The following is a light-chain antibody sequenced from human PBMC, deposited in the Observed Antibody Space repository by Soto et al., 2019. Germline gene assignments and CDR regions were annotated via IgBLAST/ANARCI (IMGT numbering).Light chain of an antibody. CDR3: QQYNSYPPWT. CDR1: QSISSW. CDR2: DAS. J-gene: IGKJ1*01. V-gene: IGKV1-5*01. Sequence: DIQMTQSPSTLSASLGDRVTITCRASQSISSWLAWYQQKPGKAPKLLIYDASSLESGVPSRFSGSGSGTEFTLTISSLQPDDFATYYCQQYNSYPPWTFGQGTKVDI.